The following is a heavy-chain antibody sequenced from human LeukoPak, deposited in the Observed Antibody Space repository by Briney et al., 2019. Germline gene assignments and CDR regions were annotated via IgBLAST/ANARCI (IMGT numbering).Heavy chain of an antibody. CDR1: GVTFSNAW. Sequence: GGALRLSCAASGVTFSNAWMSWVRQAPGEGLEWGGRIKSKSDGGTTDYAAPVEGRFTISRDDSKNTLYLQLNSLKTEDTAVYYCTTDPHSSGRDYWGQGTLVTVSS. J-gene: IGHJ4*02. CDR3: TTDPHSSGRDY. D-gene: IGHD6-19*01. CDR2: IKSKSDGGTT. V-gene: IGHV3-15*01.